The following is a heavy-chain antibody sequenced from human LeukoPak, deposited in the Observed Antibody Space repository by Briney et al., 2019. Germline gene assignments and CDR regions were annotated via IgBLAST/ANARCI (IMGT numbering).Heavy chain of an antibody. J-gene: IGHJ4*02. D-gene: IGHD1-26*01. Sequence: GGSLRLSCAASGFTVSSNYMSWVRQAPGKGLEWVSVIYSGGSTYYADSVKGRFTISRDNSKNTLYLQMNSLRAEDTAVYYCASSVGARYYFDYWGQGTLSPSPQ. V-gene: IGHV3-53*01. CDR2: IYSGGST. CDR3: ASSVGARYYFDY. CDR1: GFTVSSNY.